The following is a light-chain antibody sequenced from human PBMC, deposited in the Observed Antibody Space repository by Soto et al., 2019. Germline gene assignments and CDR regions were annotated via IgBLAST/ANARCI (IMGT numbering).Light chain of an antibody. CDR3: QQRSNWPIT. Sequence: EIVLTHSPASLSLSPGERATLSCSASQNVSYFFAWYRQKPGQAPRLLIYDTYHRATGFPPRFSGSGSGTEFTLTISSLEPEDSAVYYCQQRSNWPITFGQGTRLEI. V-gene: IGKV3-11*01. CDR2: DTY. CDR1: QNVSYF. J-gene: IGKJ5*01.